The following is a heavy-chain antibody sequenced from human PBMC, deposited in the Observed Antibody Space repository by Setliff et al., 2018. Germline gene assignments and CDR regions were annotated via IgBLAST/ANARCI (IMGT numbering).Heavy chain of an antibody. CDR3: ARGLDYQYYYETSGRDAFDI. Sequence: GASVKVSCKASGYIFTSYGISWVRQAPGQGLEWMGWICSYNGKTNYAQKLQGRVTMTTDTSTSTAYMELRSLRSDDTAVYYCARGLDYQYYYETSGRDAFDIWGLGTMVTVSS. CDR2: ICSYNGKT. V-gene: IGHV1-18*01. J-gene: IGHJ3*02. D-gene: IGHD3-22*01. CDR1: GYIFTSYG.